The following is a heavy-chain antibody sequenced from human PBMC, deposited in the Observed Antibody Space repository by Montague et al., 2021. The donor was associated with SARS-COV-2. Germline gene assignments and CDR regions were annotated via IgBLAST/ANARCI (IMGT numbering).Heavy chain of an antibody. J-gene: IGHJ3*02. D-gene: IGHD3-22*01. CDR2: IYYIGST. V-gene: IGHV4-39*01. CDR3: ASPTYYYDSSGSDAFDI. Sequence: SETLSLTCTVSGGSIISSSYYWGWIRQPPGKGLEWIGMIYYIGSTSYNPSLKTRVTISVDISKNQFSLKLSSVTAADTAVYYCASPTYYYDSSGSDAFDIWGQGTMVTVSS. CDR1: GGSIISSSYY.